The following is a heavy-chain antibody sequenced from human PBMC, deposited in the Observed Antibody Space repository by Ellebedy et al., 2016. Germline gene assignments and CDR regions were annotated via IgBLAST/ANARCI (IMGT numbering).Heavy chain of an antibody. CDR1: GGTFSSYA. V-gene: IGHV1-69*13. CDR3: ARDLSWGIAAAGMAFDI. CDR2: IIPIFGTA. D-gene: IGHD6-13*01. J-gene: IGHJ3*02. Sequence: ASVKVSCKASGGTFSSYAISWVRQAPGQGLEWMGGIIPIFGTANYAQKFQGRVTITADESTSTAYMELRSLRSDDTAVYYCARDLSWGIAAAGMAFDIWGQGTMVTVSS.